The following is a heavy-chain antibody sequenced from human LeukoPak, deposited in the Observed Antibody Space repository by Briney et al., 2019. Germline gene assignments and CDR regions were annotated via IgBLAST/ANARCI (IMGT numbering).Heavy chain of an antibody. J-gene: IGHJ4*02. Sequence: GGSLRLSCAASGFTFSSYGMHRVRQAPGKGLEWVSYISFSVNTKYYGDSVKGRFTISRDNAKNSLYLHMDSLRAEDTAVYYCARGAYSSGWAYFDHWGQGTLVTVSS. V-gene: IGHV3-48*04. CDR1: GFTFSSYG. CDR2: ISFSVNTK. CDR3: ARGAYSSGWAYFDH. D-gene: IGHD6-19*01.